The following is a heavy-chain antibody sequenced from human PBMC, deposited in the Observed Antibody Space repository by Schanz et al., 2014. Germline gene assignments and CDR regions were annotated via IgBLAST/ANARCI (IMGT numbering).Heavy chain of an antibody. CDR1: GFTFENYA. V-gene: IGHV3-23*04. CDR2: ISGGGGTT. Sequence: EVQLVESGGGVVRPGGSLRLSCAASGFTFENYALTWVRQVPGKGLEWVSAISGGGGTTYYTDSVKGRFTISRDNSKSTLYLQMNSLRAEDTAVYYCAKDGPGGSGSYSADGGMDVWGQGTTVTVSS. CDR3: AKDGPGGSGSYSADGGMDV. J-gene: IGHJ6*02. D-gene: IGHD3-10*01.